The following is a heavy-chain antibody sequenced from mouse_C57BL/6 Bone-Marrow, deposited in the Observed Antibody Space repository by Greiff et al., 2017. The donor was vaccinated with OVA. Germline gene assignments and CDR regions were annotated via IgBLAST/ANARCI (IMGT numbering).Heavy chain of an antibody. CDR2: INPSNGGT. CDR1: GYTFTSYW. D-gene: IGHD1-1*01. CDR3: ARGNYGSSSNWYFDV. J-gene: IGHJ1*03. Sequence: QVQLQQPGTELVKPGASVKLSCKASGYTFTSYWMHWVKQRPGQGLEWIGNINPSNGGTNYNEKFKSKATLTVDKSSSTAYMQLGSLTSEDSAVYYCARGNYGSSSNWYFDVWGTGTTVTVSS. V-gene: IGHV1-53*01.